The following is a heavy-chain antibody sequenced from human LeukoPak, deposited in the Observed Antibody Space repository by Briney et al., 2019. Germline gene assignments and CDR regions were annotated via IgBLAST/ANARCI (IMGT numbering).Heavy chain of an antibody. CDR2: IYSGGST. Sequence: GGSLRLSCAASGFTVSSNYMSWVRQAPGKGLEWVSVIYSGGSTYYADSVKGRFTISRDNSKNTLYLQMNSLRAEDTAVYYCARPGSQIYYYYMDVWGKGTTVTVSS. CDR1: GFTVSSNY. V-gene: IGHV3-66*02. J-gene: IGHJ6*03. CDR3: ARPGSQIYYYYMDV. D-gene: IGHD3-10*01.